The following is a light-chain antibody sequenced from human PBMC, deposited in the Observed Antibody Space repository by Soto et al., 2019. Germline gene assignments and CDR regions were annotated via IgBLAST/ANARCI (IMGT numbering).Light chain of an antibody. CDR1: SSNIGSNT. CDR2: SNN. V-gene: IGLV1-44*01. J-gene: IGLJ2*01. Sequence: QSVLTQPPSASGTPGQRVTISCSGSSSNIGSNTVNWYQQLPGTAPKLLIYSNNQRPSGGPDRFSGSKSGTSASLAISGLQSEDEADYYCAAWDDSLNGVVFGGGTKPTVL. CDR3: AAWDDSLNGVV.